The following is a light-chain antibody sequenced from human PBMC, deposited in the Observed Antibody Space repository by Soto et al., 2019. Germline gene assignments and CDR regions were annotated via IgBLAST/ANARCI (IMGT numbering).Light chain of an antibody. J-gene: IGKJ4*01. V-gene: IGKV1-5*01. CDR3: QQYDRYTPLT. Sequence: DIQMTQSPSTLSASVGDRFTITCRASQSISSWLAWYQQKPGKAPKLLIYDAYSLESGTPSRFSGRRSGTEFTLTIASVQPEDFATYYCQQYDRYTPLTFGGGTTVDIK. CDR2: DAY. CDR1: QSISSW.